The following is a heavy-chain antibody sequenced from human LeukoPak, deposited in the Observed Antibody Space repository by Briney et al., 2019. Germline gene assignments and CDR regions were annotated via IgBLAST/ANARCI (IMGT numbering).Heavy chain of an antibody. CDR1: GFTSSSYS. Sequence: PGGSLRLSCAASGFTSSSYSMNWVRQAPGKGLEWVSSISSSSSYIYYADSVKGRFTISRDNAKNSLYLQMNSLRAEDTAVYYCARDPTYFDWLPVYWGQGTLVTVSS. J-gene: IGHJ4*02. D-gene: IGHD3-9*01. CDR2: ISSSSSYI. CDR3: ARDPTYFDWLPVY. V-gene: IGHV3-21*01.